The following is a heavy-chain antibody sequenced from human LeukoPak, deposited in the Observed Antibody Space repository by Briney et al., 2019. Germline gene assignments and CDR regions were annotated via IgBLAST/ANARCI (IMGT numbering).Heavy chain of an antibody. CDR2: IYYSGNT. CDR3: ARVRKSSANYYDSSGLSPYYFDY. V-gene: IGHV4-59*01. J-gene: IGHJ4*02. Sequence: SETLSLTCTVSGGSISSYYWSWIRQPPGKGLEWIGYIYYSGNTNYNPSLKSRVTISVDTSKNQFSLKLSSVTAADTAVYYCARVRKSSANYYDSSGLSPYYFDYWGQGTLVTVSS. CDR1: GGSISSYY. D-gene: IGHD3-22*01.